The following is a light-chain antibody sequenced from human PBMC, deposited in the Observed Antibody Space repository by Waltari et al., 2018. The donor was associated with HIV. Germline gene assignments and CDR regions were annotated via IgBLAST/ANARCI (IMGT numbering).Light chain of an antibody. J-gene: IGLJ2*01. Sequence: QSALTQPTSVSASPGQSITISCTGTSSDIGSSNLVSLSQHYPDKVPKLRIYEDSKRPSGVSHRFTASKSGNTASLTISVLQAEDEAVYYCCSYAGGSTLIFGGGTKLTVL. CDR3: CSYAGGSTLI. V-gene: IGLV2-23*01. CDR2: EDS. CDR1: SSDIGSSNL.